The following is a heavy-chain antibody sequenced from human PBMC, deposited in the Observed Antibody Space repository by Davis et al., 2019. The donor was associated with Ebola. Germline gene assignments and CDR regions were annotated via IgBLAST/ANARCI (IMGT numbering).Heavy chain of an antibody. Sequence: PGGSLRLSCAASGFTFSSYEMNWVRQAPGKGLEWVSSISSSSSYIYYADSVKGRFTISRDNAKNSLYLQMNSLRAEDTAVYYCARAITIFGVVIPDAFDIWGQGTMVTVSS. CDR2: ISSSSSYI. J-gene: IGHJ3*02. CDR1: GFTFSSYE. V-gene: IGHV3-21*01. CDR3: ARAITIFGVVIPDAFDI. D-gene: IGHD3-3*01.